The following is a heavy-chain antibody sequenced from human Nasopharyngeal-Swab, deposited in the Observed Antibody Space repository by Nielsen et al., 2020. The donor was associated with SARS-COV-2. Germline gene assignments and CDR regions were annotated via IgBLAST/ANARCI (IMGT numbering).Heavy chain of an antibody. V-gene: IGHV3-23*01. CDR3: AKGSGSYYRDV. D-gene: IGHD3-10*01. CDR2: ISGSGGST. Sequence: ETLSLTCAASGFTFSSYWMSWVRQAPGKGLEWVSAISGSGGSTYYADSVKGRFTISRDNSKNTLYLQMNSLRAEDTAVYYCAKGSGSYYRDVWGQGTTVTVSS. J-gene: IGHJ6*02. CDR1: GFTFSSYW.